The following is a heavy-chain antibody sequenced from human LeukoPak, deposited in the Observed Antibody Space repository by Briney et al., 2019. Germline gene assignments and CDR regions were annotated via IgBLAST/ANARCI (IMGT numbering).Heavy chain of an antibody. CDR2: IYSDGSDK. CDR3: ASDSGHAFYF. Sequence: PGGSLSLSCAASGFTFSTAWMHWVRQAPGKGLVWVSRIYSDGSDKTYADSVRGRFTISRDNAKNTVYLQMNSLRAEDSAVYYCASDSGHAFYFWGQGTMVTVSS. J-gene: IGHJ3*01. V-gene: IGHV3-74*01. D-gene: IGHD3-10*01. CDR1: GFTFSTAW.